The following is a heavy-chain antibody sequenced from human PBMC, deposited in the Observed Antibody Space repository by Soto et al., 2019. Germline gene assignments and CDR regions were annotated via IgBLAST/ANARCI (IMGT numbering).Heavy chain of an antibody. Sequence: QVQLVQSGAEVKKPGSSVKVSCKASGGTFSSYAISWVRQAPGQGLEWMGGIIPIFGTANYAQKFQGRVTITADESTSTAYMELSSLRSEDTAVYYCARDSANYYDSSGYYEDAFDIGGQGTMVTVSS. J-gene: IGHJ3*02. CDR3: ARDSANYYDSSGYYEDAFDI. V-gene: IGHV1-69*01. D-gene: IGHD3-22*01. CDR1: GGTFSSYA. CDR2: IIPIFGTA.